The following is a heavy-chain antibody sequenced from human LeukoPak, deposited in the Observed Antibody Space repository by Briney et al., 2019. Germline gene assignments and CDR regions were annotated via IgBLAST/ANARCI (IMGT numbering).Heavy chain of an antibody. V-gene: IGHV3-23*01. D-gene: IGHD5-24*01. Sequence: GGTLRLSCAASGFTFSSSAMSWVRQAPGKGLEWVSNISGSGSGGSTYYADSAKGRFTISRDNSKNTLYLQMNSLRAEDTAVYYCAKSGYNRFDYWGQGTLVTVSS. J-gene: IGHJ4*02. CDR3: AKSGYNRFDY. CDR1: GFTFSSSA. CDR2: ISGSGSGGST.